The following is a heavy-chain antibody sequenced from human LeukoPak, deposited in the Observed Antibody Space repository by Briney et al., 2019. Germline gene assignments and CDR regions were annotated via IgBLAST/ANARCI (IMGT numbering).Heavy chain of an antibody. CDR1: GFTFSSYA. CDR3: AKDAGGYSYGHTGYFDY. D-gene: IGHD5-18*01. Sequence: GGSLRLSCAASGFTFSSYAMSWVRQAPGKGLEWVSAISGSGGGTYYADSVKGRFTISRDNSKNTLYLQMNSLRAEDTAVYYCAKDAGGYSYGHTGYFDYWGQGTLVTVSS. J-gene: IGHJ4*02. V-gene: IGHV3-23*01. CDR2: ISGSGGGT.